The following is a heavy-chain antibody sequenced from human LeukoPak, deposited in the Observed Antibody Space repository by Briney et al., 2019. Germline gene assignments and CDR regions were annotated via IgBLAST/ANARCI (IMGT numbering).Heavy chain of an antibody. Sequence: PGGSLRLSCAASGFTVSSDYMSWVRQAPGKGLEWVSIIYAGGSTYYADSVKGRFIVSRDNSKNTVYLQINSLRAEDTAVYHCARALAAASHTSFDYWGQGTLVTVTS. J-gene: IGHJ4*02. V-gene: IGHV3-66*01. CDR3: ARALAAASHTSFDY. CDR1: GFTVSSDY. CDR2: IYAGGST. D-gene: IGHD6-13*01.